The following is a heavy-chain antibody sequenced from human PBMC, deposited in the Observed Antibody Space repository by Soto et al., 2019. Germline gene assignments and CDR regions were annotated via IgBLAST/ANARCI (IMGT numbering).Heavy chain of an antibody. Sequence: SETLSLTCTVSGGSISSYYWSWIRQPAGKGLEWIGRIYTSGSTNYNPSLKSRVTMSVDTSKNQFSLKLSSVTAADTAVYYCARDPLSWNDSPAYWYYGMDVWGQGTTVTVS. CDR3: ARDPLSWNDSPAYWYYGMDV. J-gene: IGHJ6*02. CDR1: GGSISSYY. D-gene: IGHD1-1*01. CDR2: IYTSGST. V-gene: IGHV4-4*07.